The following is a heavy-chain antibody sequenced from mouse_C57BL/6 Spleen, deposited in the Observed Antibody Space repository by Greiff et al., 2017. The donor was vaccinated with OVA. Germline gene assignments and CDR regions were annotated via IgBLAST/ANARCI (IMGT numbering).Heavy chain of an antibody. J-gene: IGHJ2*01. CDR2: IWRGGST. CDR1: GFSLTSYG. CDR3: AKTGTGGYYFDY. V-gene: IGHV2-5*01. Sequence: VQVVESGPGLVQPSQSLSITCTVSGFSLTSYGVHWVRQSPGKGLEWLGVIWRGGSTDYNAAFMSRLSITKDNSKSQVFFKMNSLQADDTAIYYCAKTGTGGYYFDYWGQGTTLTVSS. D-gene: IGHD4-1*01.